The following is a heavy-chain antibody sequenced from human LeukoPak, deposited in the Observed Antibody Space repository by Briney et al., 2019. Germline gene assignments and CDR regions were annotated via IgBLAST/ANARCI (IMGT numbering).Heavy chain of an antibody. CDR2: IWYDGSTK. V-gene: IGHV3-33*01. CDR3: ARVSDYSNYFDF. CDR1: EFTFRTYG. D-gene: IGHD4-11*01. J-gene: IGHJ4*02. Sequence: GGSLRLSCAASEFTFRTYGMHWVRQAPGKGLEWVAIIWYDGSTKYYAESVKGRFTISRDNSKNMLYLQMNSLRAEDTAVYYCARVSDYSNYFDFWGEETLVTVSS.